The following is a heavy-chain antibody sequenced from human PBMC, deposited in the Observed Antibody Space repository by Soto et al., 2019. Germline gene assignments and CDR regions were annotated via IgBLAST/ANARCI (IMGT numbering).Heavy chain of an antibody. D-gene: IGHD2-2*01. V-gene: IGHV3-15*01. CDR3: TTGVVVPAATSDYYYYYGMDV. J-gene: IGHJ6*02. Sequence: PGGSLRLSCAASGFTFSNAWMSWVRQAPGKGLEWVGRIKSKTDGGTTDYAAPVKGRFTISRDDSKNTLYLQMNSLKTEDTAVYYCTTGVVVPAATSDYYYYYGMDVWGQGTTVTVS. CDR1: GFTFSNAW. CDR2: IKSKTDGGTT.